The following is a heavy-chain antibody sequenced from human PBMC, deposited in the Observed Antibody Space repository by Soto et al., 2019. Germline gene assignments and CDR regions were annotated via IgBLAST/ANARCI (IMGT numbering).Heavy chain of an antibody. CDR1: GFTFSNYA. Sequence: EVQLLESGGGLVQPGGSLRLSCAASGFTFSNYAMSWVRQAPGKGLEWVSAVAGSGSSTYYTDFVKGRFSISRDNSKNTLYLQIRSLRVEDTAVYYCAKFRSGYFDPLDYWGQGTLVTVSS. V-gene: IGHV3-23*01. J-gene: IGHJ4*02. D-gene: IGHD3-22*01. CDR3: AKFRSGYFDPLDY. CDR2: VAGSGSST.